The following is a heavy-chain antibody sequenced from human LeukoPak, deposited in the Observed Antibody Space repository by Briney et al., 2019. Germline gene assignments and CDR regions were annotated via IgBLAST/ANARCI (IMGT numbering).Heavy chain of an antibody. CDR2: IYSGGST. CDR1: GFPVISNY. J-gene: IGHJ4*02. D-gene: IGHD3-16*02. CDR3: AREIMITFGGVIPTPY. V-gene: IGHV3-66*02. Sequence: GGSLKLPWAAPGFPVISNYMSWVRKPQGRGLEWVSVIYSGGSTYYADSVKGRFTISRDNSKNTLYLQMNSLRAEDTAVYYCAREIMITFGGVIPTPYWGQGTLVTVSS.